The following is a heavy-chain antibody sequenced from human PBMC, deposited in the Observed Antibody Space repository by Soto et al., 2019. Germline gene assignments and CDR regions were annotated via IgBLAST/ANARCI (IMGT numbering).Heavy chain of an antibody. CDR1: GFTFSSYA. Sequence: QVQLVESGGGVVQPGGSLRLSCAASGFTFSSYAMHWVRQAPGKGLEWMAVTSYDGSHKYYGDSVKGRFTISRDNSKNTLYLQMNSLSAEDTAVYYCARDHDSSGWYGDYWGQGTLVTVSS. J-gene: IGHJ4*02. CDR3: ARDHDSSGWYGDY. CDR2: TSYDGSHK. D-gene: IGHD6-19*01. V-gene: IGHV3-30-3*01.